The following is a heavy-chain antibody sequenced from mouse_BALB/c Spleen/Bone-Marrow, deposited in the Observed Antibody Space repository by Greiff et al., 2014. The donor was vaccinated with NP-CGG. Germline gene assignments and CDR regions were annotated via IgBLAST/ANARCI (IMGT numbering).Heavy chain of an antibody. CDR2: IDTSDSYT. J-gene: IGHJ2*01. CDR1: GYTFTDYW. Sequence: VQLQQSGAEFVMPGASVKMSCKASGYTFTDYWMHWVKQRPGQGLEWIGAIDTSDSYTSYNQKFKGKATLTVDESSSTAYMQLSSLTSEDSAVYYCAREGYGYQYFDYWGQGTTLTVSS. V-gene: IGHV1-69*01. CDR3: AREGYGYQYFDY. D-gene: IGHD2-2*01.